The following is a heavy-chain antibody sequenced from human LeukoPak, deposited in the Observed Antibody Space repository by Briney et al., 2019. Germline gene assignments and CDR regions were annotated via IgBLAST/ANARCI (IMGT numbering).Heavy chain of an antibody. CDR3: ARGQLRFPNYYYYGMDV. CDR1: GFTFSSYG. V-gene: IGHV3-33*01. Sequence: PGGSLRLSCAASGFTFSSYGMHWVRQAPGKGLEWVAVIWYDGSNKYYADSVKGRFTISRDNSENTLYLQMNSLRAEDTAVYYCARGQLRFPNYYYYGMDVWGQGTTVTVSS. CDR2: IWYDGSNK. D-gene: IGHD3-3*01. J-gene: IGHJ6*02.